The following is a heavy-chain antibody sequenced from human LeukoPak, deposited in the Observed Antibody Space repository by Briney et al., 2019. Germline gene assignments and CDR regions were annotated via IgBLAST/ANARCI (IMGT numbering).Heavy chain of an antibody. V-gene: IGHV3-23*01. J-gene: IGHJ6*03. Sequence: PGGSLRLSCAASGFTFNRNGMIWVRQAPGKGPEWVSVINNSGGRTYYADSVKGRFTISRDNSKNTVYLQMNRLRAEDTAVYYCAKDSGLLWIGENYYYMDVWGKGTTVTISS. CDR3: AKDSGLLWIGENYYYMDV. CDR1: GFTFNRNG. D-gene: IGHD3-10*01. CDR2: INNSGGRT.